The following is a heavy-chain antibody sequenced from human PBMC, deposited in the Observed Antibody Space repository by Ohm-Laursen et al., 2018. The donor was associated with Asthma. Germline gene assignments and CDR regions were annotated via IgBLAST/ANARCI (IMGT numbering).Heavy chain of an antibody. D-gene: IGHD3-22*01. V-gene: IGHV4-39*07. CDR3: ARGTFYYESTGYYFFDH. J-gene: IGHJ4*02. CDR2: RSYSGPT. CDR1: GGSISSSNYY. Sequence: GTLSLTCTVSGGSISSSNYYWGWVRQPPGKGLEWIGSRSYSGPTYSTPSFKSRVTISVDSSKNQFSLKLSPVTAADTAVYYCARGTFYYESTGYYFFDHWGQGALVTVSA.